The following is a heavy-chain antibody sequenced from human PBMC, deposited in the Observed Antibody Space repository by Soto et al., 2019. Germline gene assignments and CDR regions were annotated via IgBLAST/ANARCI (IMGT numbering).Heavy chain of an antibody. CDR3: ARTTTVAGTPEFDY. Sequence: QVQLVESGGGVVQPGRSLRLSCAASGFTFSRFSLHWVRQAPGKGLEWLALISYDGSTKYNADSVKGRFTVSRDNSNNTRYLQLSSLRPEDTAVYYCARTTTVAGTPEFDYWGQGTLVTVSS. J-gene: IGHJ4*02. CDR1: GFTFSRFS. CDR2: ISYDGSTK. D-gene: IGHD6-19*01. V-gene: IGHV3-30-3*01.